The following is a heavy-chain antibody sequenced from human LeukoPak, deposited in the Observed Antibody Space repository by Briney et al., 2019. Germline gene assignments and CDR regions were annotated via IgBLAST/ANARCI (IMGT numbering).Heavy chain of an antibody. J-gene: IGHJ4*02. CDR3: AKVLSFLEWPPHYFDY. V-gene: IGHV3-23*01. Sequence: GGSLRLSCAASGFTFSNAWMSWVRQAPGKGLEWVSAISGSGGSTYYADSVKGRFTISRDNSKNTLYLQMNSLRAEDTAVYYCAKVLSFLEWPPHYFDYWGQGTLVTVSS. CDR1: GFTFSNAW. CDR2: ISGSGGST. D-gene: IGHD3-3*01.